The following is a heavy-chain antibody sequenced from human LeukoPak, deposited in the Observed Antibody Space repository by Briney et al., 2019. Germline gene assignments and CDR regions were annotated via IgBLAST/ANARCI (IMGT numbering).Heavy chain of an antibody. V-gene: IGHV4-59*12. J-gene: IGHJ5*02. Sequence: SETLSLTCTVSGGSISSYYWSWIRQPPGKGLEWIGYISYSGSTSYNPSLKSRVTISVDTSKNQFSLKLSSVTAADTAVYYCAGNYGGNSGWFDPWGQGTLVTVSS. CDR2: ISYSGST. CDR3: AGNYGGNSGWFDP. CDR1: GGSISSYY. D-gene: IGHD4-23*01.